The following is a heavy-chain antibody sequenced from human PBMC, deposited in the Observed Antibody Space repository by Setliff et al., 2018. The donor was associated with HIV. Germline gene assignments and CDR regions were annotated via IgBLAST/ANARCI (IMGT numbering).Heavy chain of an antibody. D-gene: IGHD3-10*01. Sequence: PSGTLSLTCTASYDTISTADYYWSWIRQPPGKGLEWIGFVSYTGTTRYSPPLKSRITISIDTSKNQFSLQLSSVTAADTAVYYCARLSTTSRDFDSWGQGTLVTVSS. CDR3: ARLSTTSRDFDS. CDR2: VSYTGTT. CDR1: YDTISTADYY. J-gene: IGHJ4*02. V-gene: IGHV4-30-4*01.